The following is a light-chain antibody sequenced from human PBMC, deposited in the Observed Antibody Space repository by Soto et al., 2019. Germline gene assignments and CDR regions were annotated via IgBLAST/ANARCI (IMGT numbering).Light chain of an antibody. CDR3: QPYCSSPTN. J-gene: IGKJ3*01. CDR2: GAS. CDR1: HSVSSSY. Sequence: EMVLTQSPGTLSLSPGERATLSCRASHSVSSSYVDWYQQKPGQAPRLLIYGASSRATGIPDRFSGSGSGTDFTLTISSLETEDFPVSDCQPYCSSPTNLGPGNKVDIK. V-gene: IGKV3-20*01.